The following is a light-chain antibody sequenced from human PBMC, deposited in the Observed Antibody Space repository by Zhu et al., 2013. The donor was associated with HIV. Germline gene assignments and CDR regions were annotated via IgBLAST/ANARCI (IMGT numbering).Light chain of an antibody. V-gene: IGLV1-40*01. Sequence: QSVLTQPPSVSGAPGQRVTIFCTGTSSNIGARYDVHWYQQLPGTAPKLLIYVNNNRPSGVPDRFSGSKSTTSASLAITGLQAEDEADYYCHSYDSSLNGWVFGGGTKLTVL. CDR3: HSYDSSLNGWV. CDR2: VNN. J-gene: IGLJ3*02. CDR1: SSNIGARYD.